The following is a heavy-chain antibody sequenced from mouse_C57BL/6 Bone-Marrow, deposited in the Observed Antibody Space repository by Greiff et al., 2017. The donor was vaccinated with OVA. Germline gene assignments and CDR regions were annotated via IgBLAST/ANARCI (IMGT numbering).Heavy chain of an antibody. CDR1: GFSLTSYA. CDR3: ARSTTVVVDAMDY. D-gene: IGHD1-1*01. V-gene: IGHV2-9-1*01. CDR2: IWTGGGT. J-gene: IGHJ4*01. Sequence: VMLVESGPGLVAPSQSLSITCTVSGFSLTSYAISWVRQPPGKGLEWLGVIWTGGGTNYNSALKSRLSISKDNSKSQVFLKMNSLQTDDTARYYCARSTTVVVDAMDYWGQGTSVTVSS.